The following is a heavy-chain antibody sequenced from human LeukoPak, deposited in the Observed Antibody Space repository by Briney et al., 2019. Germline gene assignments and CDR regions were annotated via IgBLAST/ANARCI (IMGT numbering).Heavy chain of an antibody. J-gene: IGHJ4*02. V-gene: IGHV3-23*01. D-gene: IGHD1-26*01. CDR1: GFTFSSYG. CDR2: ISGSGGST. Sequence: PGGSLRLSCAASGFTFSSYGMSWVRQAPGKGLEWVSAISGSGGSTYYADSVKGRLTISRDNSTNTLYLQMNSLRAEDTAVYYCAKDQWSFSYFDYWGQGTLVTVSS. CDR3: AKDQWSFSYFDY.